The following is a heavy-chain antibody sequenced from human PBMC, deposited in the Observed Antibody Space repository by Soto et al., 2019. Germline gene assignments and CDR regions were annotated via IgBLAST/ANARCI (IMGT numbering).Heavy chain of an antibody. CDR2: IIPIFGTA. CDR1: GGTFSSYA. D-gene: IGHD3-22*01. Sequence: QVQLVQSGAEVKKPGSSVKVSCKASGGTFSSYAISWVRQAPGQGLEWMGGIIPIFGTANYAQKCQGRVTIPADESTSTAYMELSSLRSEDTAVYYCASYYDSRGPLCYWGQGSLVTVSS. CDR3: ASYYDSRGPLCY. J-gene: IGHJ4*02. V-gene: IGHV1-69*01.